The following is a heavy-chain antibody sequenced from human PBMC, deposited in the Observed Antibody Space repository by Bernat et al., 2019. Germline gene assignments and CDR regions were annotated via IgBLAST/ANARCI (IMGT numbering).Heavy chain of an antibody. D-gene: IGHD5-24*01. CDR1: GGSLSGYY. J-gene: IGHJ4*02. CDR3: ARSYGYTWENDDC. Sequence: QVQLQQWGAGLLKPSETLSLTCAVYGGSLSGYYWTWIRQPPGKGLEWIGHSSHSGSTIYNPSVKSRVTIAVNTSESQFSLGLRSVTAADTAVYDGARSYGYTWENDDCWGQGTLVTVSS. CDR2: SSHSGST. V-gene: IGHV4-34*01.